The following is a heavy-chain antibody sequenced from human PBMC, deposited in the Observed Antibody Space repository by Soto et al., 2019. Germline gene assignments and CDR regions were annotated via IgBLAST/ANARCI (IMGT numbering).Heavy chain of an antibody. D-gene: IGHD5-18*01. Sequence: SETLSITCTVSGGSISSYYWSWIRQPPGKGLEWIGYIYYSGSTNYNPSLKSRVTISVDTSKNQFSLKLSSVTAADTAVYYCARGGYSYVYYYYYGMDVWGQGTTVTV. CDR1: GGSISSYY. J-gene: IGHJ6*02. CDR3: ARGGYSYVYYYYYGMDV. V-gene: IGHV4-59*01. CDR2: IYYSGST.